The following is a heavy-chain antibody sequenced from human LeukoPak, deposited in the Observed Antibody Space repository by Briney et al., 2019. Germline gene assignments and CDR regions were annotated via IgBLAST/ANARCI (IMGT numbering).Heavy chain of an antibody. CDR3: AKDLSIDITIFGMDV. CDR2: ISWDGGST. Sequence: PGGSLRLSCAASGFTFDDYTMHWVRQAPGKGLEWVSLISWDGGSTYYADSVKGRFTISGDNSKNSLYLQVNSLRTEDTALYYCAKDLSIDITIFGMDVWGKGTTVTVSS. V-gene: IGHV3-43*01. D-gene: IGHD3-3*01. J-gene: IGHJ6*04. CDR1: GFTFDDYT.